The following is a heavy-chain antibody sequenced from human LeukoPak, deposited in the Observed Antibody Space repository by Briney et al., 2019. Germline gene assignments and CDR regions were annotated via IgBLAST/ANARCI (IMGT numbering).Heavy chain of an antibody. CDR1: GFTFSSYA. V-gene: IGHV3-30*04. D-gene: IGHD2-2*02. J-gene: IGHJ6*02. CDR2: ISYDGSNK. CDR3: ARGNYCSSTSCYMGYYYYGMDV. Sequence: GGSLRLSCAASGFTFSSYAMHWVRQAPGKGLEWVAVISYDGSNKYYADSVKGRFTISRDNSKNTLYLQMNSLRAEDTAVYYCARGNYCSSTSCYMGYYYYGMDVWGQGTTVTVSS.